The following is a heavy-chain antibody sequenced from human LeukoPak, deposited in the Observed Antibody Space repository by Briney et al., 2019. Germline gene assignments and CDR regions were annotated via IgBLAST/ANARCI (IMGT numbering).Heavy chain of an antibody. J-gene: IGHJ4*02. D-gene: IGHD6-6*01. Sequence: SQTLSLTCAISGDSIFTNNVAWNWIRQSPSRGLEWLGRTYYRSKWSFDYAVSVKSRITINADTSKNQFSLQLSSVTPEDTAVYYCARGKYTSFDNWGQGTLVTVSP. CDR3: ARGKYTSFDN. CDR2: TYYRSKWSF. CDR1: GDSIFTNNVA. V-gene: IGHV6-1*01.